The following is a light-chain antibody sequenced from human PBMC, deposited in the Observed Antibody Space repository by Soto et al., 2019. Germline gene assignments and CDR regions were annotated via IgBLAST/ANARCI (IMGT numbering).Light chain of an antibody. Sequence: EIVMTQSPATLSVSPGERATLSCRASQSISSNLAWYQQKPGQAPSRLIYGASPRATGIPATFSGSGSGTEFTLSISSLQAEDFPVYYCQQYNNLPVTVGPGTEVDLK. V-gene: IGKV3-15*01. CDR2: GAS. CDR1: QSISSN. CDR3: QQYNNLPVT. J-gene: IGKJ3*01.